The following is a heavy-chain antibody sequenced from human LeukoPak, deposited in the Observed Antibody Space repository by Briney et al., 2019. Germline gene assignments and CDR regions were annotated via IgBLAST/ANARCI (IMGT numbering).Heavy chain of an antibody. D-gene: IGHD3-22*01. J-gene: IGHJ5*02. Sequence: SQTLSLTCTVSGGSISSSSYYWGWIRQPPGKGLEWIGSIYYSGSTYYNPSLKSRVTISVDTSKNQFSLKLSSVTAADTAVYYCARDESGYYYDSSGPKSFDPWGQGTLVTVSS. CDR3: ARDESGYYYDSSGPKSFDP. CDR1: GGSISSSSYY. V-gene: IGHV4-39*07. CDR2: IYYSGST.